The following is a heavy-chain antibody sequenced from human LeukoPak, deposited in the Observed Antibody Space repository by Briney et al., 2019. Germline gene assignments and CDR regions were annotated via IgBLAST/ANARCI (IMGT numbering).Heavy chain of an antibody. Sequence: GGSLRLSCAASGFGFSSFGMHWVRQAPGRGLEWTAVIRFDGSYKYYADSVKGRFTISRDNSKNTLYLQMNSLRAEDTAVYYCARARFCSSTSCSYFDSWGQGTLVTVSS. J-gene: IGHJ4*02. CDR3: ARARFCSSTSCSYFDS. V-gene: IGHV3-33*01. CDR2: IRFDGSYK. CDR1: GFGFSSFG. D-gene: IGHD2-2*01.